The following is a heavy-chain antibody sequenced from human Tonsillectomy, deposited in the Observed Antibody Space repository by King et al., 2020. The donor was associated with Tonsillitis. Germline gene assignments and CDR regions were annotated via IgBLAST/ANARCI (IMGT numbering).Heavy chain of an antibody. Sequence: VQLVESGGGVVQPGRSLRLSCAASGFTFSSYGMHWVRQAPGKGLEWVAVISYDGSNKYYADSVKGRFTISRDNSKNTLYLQMNSLRAEDTAVYYCAKGLYTGYYYYDGMDVWGQGTTVTVSS. CDR1: GFTFSSYG. CDR2: ISYDGSNK. D-gene: IGHD3-16*01. J-gene: IGHJ6*02. V-gene: IGHV3-30*18. CDR3: AKGLYTGYYYYDGMDV.